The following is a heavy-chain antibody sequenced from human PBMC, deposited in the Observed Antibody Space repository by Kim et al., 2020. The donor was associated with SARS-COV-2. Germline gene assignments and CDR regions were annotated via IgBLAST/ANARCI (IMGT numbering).Heavy chain of an antibody. CDR1: GFTFSSYE. J-gene: IGHJ4*02. CDR3: ARESDVAGNDY. Sequence: GGSLRLSCAASGFTFSSYEMNWVRQAPGKGLEWVSYISSSGSTTQYADSVKGRFTISRDNADNSLYLQMNSLRAEDTALYYCARESDVAGNDYWGQGTLV. V-gene: IGHV3-48*03. D-gene: IGHD6-19*01. CDR2: ISSSGSTT.